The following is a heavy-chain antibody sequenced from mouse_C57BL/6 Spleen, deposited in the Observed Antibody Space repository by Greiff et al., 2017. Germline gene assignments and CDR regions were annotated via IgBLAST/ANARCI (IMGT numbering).Heavy chain of an antibody. V-gene: IGHV1-80*01. CDR2: IYPGDGDT. D-gene: IGHD3-1*01. J-gene: IGHJ2*01. CDR3: ARSGHFDY. Sequence: QVQLQQSGAELVKPGASVKISCKASGYAFSRYWMNWVKQRPGKGLEWIGQIYPGDGDTNYNGKFKGKATLTADKSSSTAYMQLSSLTSEDSAVYFCARSGHFDYWGQGTTLTVSS. CDR1: GYAFSRYW.